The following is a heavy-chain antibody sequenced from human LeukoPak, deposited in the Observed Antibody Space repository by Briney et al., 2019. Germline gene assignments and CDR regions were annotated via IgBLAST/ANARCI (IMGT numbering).Heavy chain of an antibody. CDR1: GFTFSSYA. D-gene: IGHD6-13*01. Sequence: TGGSLRLPCAASGFTFSSYAMSWVRQAPGKGLEWVSAISGSGGNTYYADSVKGQFTISRDNSKNTLYLQMNSLRAEDTAVYYCAKDYIVAAPTGFDYWGQGTLVTVSS. V-gene: IGHV3-23*01. CDR2: ISGSGGNT. CDR3: AKDYIVAAPTGFDY. J-gene: IGHJ4*02.